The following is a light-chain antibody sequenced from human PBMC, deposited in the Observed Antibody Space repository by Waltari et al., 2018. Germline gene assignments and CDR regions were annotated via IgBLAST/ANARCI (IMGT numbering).Light chain of an antibody. J-gene: IGKJ1*01. CDR1: KSISKY. V-gene: IGKV3-20*01. CDR2: DAS. CDR3: QKYGSLPAT. Sequence: EIMLTQSPGTLSLSPGERATLSCRASKSISKYLAWYQHKPGQPPRLLIYDASSRATGIPDRFSGSGSGTDFSLTISRLEPEDFAVYYCQKYGSLPATFGQGTKVEIK.